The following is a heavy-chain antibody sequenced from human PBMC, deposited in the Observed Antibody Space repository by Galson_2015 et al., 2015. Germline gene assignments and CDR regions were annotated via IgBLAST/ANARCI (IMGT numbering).Heavy chain of an antibody. D-gene: IGHD1-20*01. CDR1: GGSFSGHY. CDR3: AKGITGRDFDY. CDR2: INHSGST. Sequence: SETLSLTCAVYGGSFSGHYWNWIRQPPGEGLEWIGEINHSGSTNYNPSLKSRVTISVDTSKNQFSLKLSSVTAADTAVYYCAKGITGRDFDYWGQGTLVTVSS. J-gene: IGHJ4*02. V-gene: IGHV4-34*01.